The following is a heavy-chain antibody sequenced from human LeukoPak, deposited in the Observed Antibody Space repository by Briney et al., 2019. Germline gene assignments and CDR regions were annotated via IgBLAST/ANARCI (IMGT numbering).Heavy chain of an antibody. CDR3: AKDMPAMVRGVIGRGFDY. CDR2: ISWNSGSI. V-gene: IGHV3-9*01. J-gene: IGHJ4*02. Sequence: PGGSLRLSCAASGFTFDDYAMHWVRQAPGKGLEWVSGISWNSGSIGYADSVKGRFTISRDNTKNSLYLQMNSLRAEDTALYYCAKDMPAMVRGVIGRGFDYWGQGTLVTVSS. D-gene: IGHD3-10*01. CDR1: GFTFDDYA.